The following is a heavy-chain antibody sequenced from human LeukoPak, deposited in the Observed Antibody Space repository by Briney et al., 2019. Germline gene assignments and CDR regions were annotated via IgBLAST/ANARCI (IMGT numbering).Heavy chain of an antibody. V-gene: IGHV3-20*01. D-gene: IGHD6-19*01. J-gene: IGHJ6*02. CDR3: ARDGKYSSGWSDYYYGMDV. Sequence: PGGSLRLSCAASGFTFDDYGMSWVRQAPGKGLEWVSGINWNGGSTGYAGSVKGRFTISRDNAKNSLYLQMNSLRAEDTALYHCARDGKYSSGWSDYYYGMDVWGQGTTVTVSS. CDR2: INWNGGST. CDR1: GFTFDDYG.